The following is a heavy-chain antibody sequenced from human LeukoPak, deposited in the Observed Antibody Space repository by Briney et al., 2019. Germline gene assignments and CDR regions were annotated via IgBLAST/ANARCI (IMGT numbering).Heavy chain of an antibody. Sequence: SETLSLTCTVSGGSISSSSSYWGWIRQPPGKGLEWIGGIYYSGSTYYNPSLKSRVTISVDTSKNQFSLKLSSVTAADTAVYYCARGGNYYYDSSGYFDYWGQGTLVTVSS. CDR3: ARGGNYYYDSSGYFDY. CDR1: GGSISSSSSY. CDR2: IYYSGST. D-gene: IGHD3-22*01. V-gene: IGHV4-39*01. J-gene: IGHJ4*02.